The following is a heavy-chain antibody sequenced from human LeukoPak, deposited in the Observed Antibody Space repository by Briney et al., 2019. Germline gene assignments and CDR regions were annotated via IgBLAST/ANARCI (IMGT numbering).Heavy chain of an antibody. Sequence: PGGSLRLSCAASGFTFSSYAMHWVRQAPGKGLEWVAVISYDGSNKYYADSVKGRFTISRDNSKNTLYLQMNSLKTEDTAVYYCTTVASVDYWGQGTLVTVSS. CDR2: ISYDGSNK. CDR1: GFTFSSYA. V-gene: IGHV3-30*04. CDR3: TTVASVDY. D-gene: IGHD5-12*01. J-gene: IGHJ4*02.